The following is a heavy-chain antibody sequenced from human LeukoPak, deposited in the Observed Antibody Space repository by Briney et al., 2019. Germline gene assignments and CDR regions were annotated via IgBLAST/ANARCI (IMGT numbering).Heavy chain of an antibody. Sequence: SETLSLTCTVSGDSLSTFYWSWIRQSPGKGLEWIGYIYYSGITIYNPSLQSRVTISADTSKNQFSLSLNSVTAADTAVYYCARGAGSVAFGIWGQGTMVTLSS. CDR2: IYYSGIT. CDR1: GDSLSTFY. D-gene: IGHD3-10*01. V-gene: IGHV4-59*01. J-gene: IGHJ3*02. CDR3: ARGAGSVAFGI.